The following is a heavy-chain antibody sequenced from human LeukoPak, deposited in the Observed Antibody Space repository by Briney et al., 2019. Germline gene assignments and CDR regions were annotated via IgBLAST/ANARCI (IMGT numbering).Heavy chain of an antibody. CDR1: GLTFSSYG. CDR2: IRYDGSNK. Sequence: GGSLRLSCAASGLTFSSYGMHWVRQAPGKGLEWVAFIRYDGSNKYYADSVKGRFTISRDNSKNTLYLQMNSLRAEDTAVYYCAKRGAYYYDSSGYYYDGYYFDYWGQGTLVTVSS. CDR3: AKRGAYYYDSSGYYYDGYYFDY. J-gene: IGHJ4*02. V-gene: IGHV3-30*02. D-gene: IGHD3-22*01.